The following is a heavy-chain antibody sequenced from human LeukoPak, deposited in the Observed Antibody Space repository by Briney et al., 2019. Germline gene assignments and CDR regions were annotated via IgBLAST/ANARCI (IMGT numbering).Heavy chain of an antibody. D-gene: IGHD3-9*01. CDR2: IIPILGIA. CDR1: GGTFSSYT. CDR3: ANTYYDILTGYYYYGMDV. Sequence: SVKVSCKASGGTFSSYTISWVRQAPGQGLEWMGGIIPILGIANYAQKFQGRVTITADKSTSTAYMELSSLRSEDTAVYYCANTYYDILTGYYYYGMDVWGQGTTVTVSS. V-gene: IGHV1-69*10. J-gene: IGHJ6*02.